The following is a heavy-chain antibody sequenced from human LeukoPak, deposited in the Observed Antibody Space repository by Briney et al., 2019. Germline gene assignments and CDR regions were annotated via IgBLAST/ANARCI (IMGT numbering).Heavy chain of an antibody. Sequence: GGSLRLSCVVSGITFSGYSMIWVRQAPGKGLEWLSFMTTSGNAIFYAESVKDRFTISRDNAKKSLYLQMNSLRDEDTAVYYCARVGGATAVTMYFEYWGQGTLVTVSS. CDR2: MTTSGNAI. V-gene: IGHV3-48*02. D-gene: IGHD1-26*01. CDR3: ARVGGATAVTMYFEY. J-gene: IGHJ4*02. CDR1: GITFSGYS.